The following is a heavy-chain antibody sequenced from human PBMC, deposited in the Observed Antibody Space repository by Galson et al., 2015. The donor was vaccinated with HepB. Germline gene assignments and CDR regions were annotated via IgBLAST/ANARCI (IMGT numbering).Heavy chain of an antibody. D-gene: IGHD1-20*01. J-gene: IGHJ4*02. V-gene: IGHV3-7*01. CDR2: MKEDGSEK. CDR3: ARHNWSFDY. Sequence: SLRLSCAAPGFIFSSYWMSWVRQAPGKGLEWVANMKEDGSEKYYVDSVKGRFTISRDNAKNSLYLQMNSLRDEDTAVYYCARHNWSFDYWGQGTLVTVSS. CDR1: GFIFSSYW.